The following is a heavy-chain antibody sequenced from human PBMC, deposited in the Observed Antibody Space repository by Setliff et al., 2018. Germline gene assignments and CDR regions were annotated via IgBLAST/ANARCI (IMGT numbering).Heavy chain of an antibody. Sequence: GGSLRLSCAASGFSFRDAWMNWVRQAPGKGLEWVGRIKTKNDVGTEEYAAPVKGRFTISRDDSKNTLFLQMDSLKSEDTAFYYCTADRAACSGSSCYNGFDVWGQGTMVTVSS. CDR3: TADRAACSGSSCYNGFDV. CDR1: GFSFRDAW. V-gene: IGHV3-15*07. D-gene: IGHD2-2*02. CDR2: IKTKNDVGTE. J-gene: IGHJ3*01.